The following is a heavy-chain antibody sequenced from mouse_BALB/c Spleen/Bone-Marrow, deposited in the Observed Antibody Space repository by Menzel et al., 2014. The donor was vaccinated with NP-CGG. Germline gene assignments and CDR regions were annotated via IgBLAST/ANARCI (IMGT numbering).Heavy chain of an antibody. CDR3: ARAYYRYALAWFDF. D-gene: IGHD2-14*01. Sequence: LKNSGLDLVQPAVSLKLSCASSGFTFSDYCMYWVRQTPEKRLEWVACICYGGGSTNYPGTVKGRVPISRDNSKNSLYLQMSRLTSEDSAMYCCARAYYRYALAWFDFCGEAT. J-gene: IGHJ3*01. CDR1: GFTFSDYC. V-gene: IGHV5-12*01. CDR2: ICYGGGST.